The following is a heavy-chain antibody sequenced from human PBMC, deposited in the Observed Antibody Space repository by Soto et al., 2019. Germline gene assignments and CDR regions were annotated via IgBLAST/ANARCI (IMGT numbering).Heavy chain of an antibody. CDR2: IIPIFGTA. CDR3: ARVSDGKEDRNAFDI. D-gene: IGHD3-16*02. V-gene: IGHV1-69*13. Sequence: ASVKVSCKASGGTFSSYAISWVRQDPGQGLEWMGGIIPIFGTANYAQKFQGRVTITADESTSTAYMELSSLRSEDTAVYYCARVSDGKEDRNAFDIWGQGTMVTVSS. CDR1: GGTFSSYA. J-gene: IGHJ3*02.